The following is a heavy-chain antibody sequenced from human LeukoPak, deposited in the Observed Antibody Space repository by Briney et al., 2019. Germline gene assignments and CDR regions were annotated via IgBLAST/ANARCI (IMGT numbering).Heavy chain of an antibody. CDR3: ARDYVFSTATVIKRTHAFDI. CDR2: IYSDGSST. Sequence: GGSLRLSCAASGFTFSNYWMHWVRQAPGKGLVWASRIYSDGSSTSYADSVKGRFTTSRDNAKNTLYLQMNSLRAEDTAVYYCARDYVFSTATVIKRTHAFDIWGQGTMVTVSS. V-gene: IGHV3-74*01. D-gene: IGHD4-17*01. J-gene: IGHJ3*02. CDR1: GFTFSNYW.